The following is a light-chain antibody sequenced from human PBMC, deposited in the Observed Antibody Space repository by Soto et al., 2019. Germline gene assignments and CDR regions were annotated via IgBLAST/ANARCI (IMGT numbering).Light chain of an antibody. Sequence: QSVLTQPPSASGTPGQRVSSSCSGSSSNIVSNSVNWYQQLPGTAPKLLIYSNNQRPSGVTDRISGSKSGTSASLAISGLQSEDEADYYCAAWDDSLNGPVFGTGTKVTVL. CDR1: SSNIVSNS. V-gene: IGLV1-44*01. CDR2: SNN. CDR3: AAWDDSLNGPV. J-gene: IGLJ1*01.